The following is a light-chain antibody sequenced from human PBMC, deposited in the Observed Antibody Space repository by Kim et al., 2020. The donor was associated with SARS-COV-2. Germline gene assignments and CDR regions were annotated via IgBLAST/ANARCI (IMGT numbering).Light chain of an antibody. CDR1: QCLVYSDGNNY. CDR3: LKGTHWPFT. V-gene: IGKV2-30*01. CDR2: KVS. Sequence: PVYLSCRSSQCLVYSDGNNYLNWFHQRPGQSSRLLIDKVSYRDSGVPDRFSGSWSGTDFTLQISRVEAEDVGIYYCLKGTHWPFTFGPGTKVDIK. J-gene: IGKJ3*01.